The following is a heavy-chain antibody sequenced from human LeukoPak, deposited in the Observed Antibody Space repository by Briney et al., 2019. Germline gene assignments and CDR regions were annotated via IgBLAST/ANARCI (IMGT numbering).Heavy chain of an antibody. CDR1: GYTSTSYD. V-gene: IGHV1-8*01. CDR2: MNPNSGNT. Sequence: GASVKVSCKASGYTSTSYDINWVRQATGQGLEWMGWMNPNSGNTGYAQKFQGRVTMTRNTSISTAYMELSSLRSEDTAVYYCARRGRIAARPTNENWFDPWGQGTLVTVSS. D-gene: IGHD6-6*01. CDR3: ARRGRIAARPTNENWFDP. J-gene: IGHJ5*02.